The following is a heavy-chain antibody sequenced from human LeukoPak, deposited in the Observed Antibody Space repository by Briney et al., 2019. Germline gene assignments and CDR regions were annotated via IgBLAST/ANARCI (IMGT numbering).Heavy chain of an antibody. J-gene: IGHJ3*02. CDR1: GYTFTSYG. V-gene: IGHV1-18*01. CDR2: ISAYNGNT. D-gene: IGHD1-26*01. CDR3: ARDSLGVWWELRVRMDAFDI. Sequence: GASVKVSCKASGYTFTSYGISWVRQAPGQGLEWMGWISAYNGNTNYAQKLQGRVTMTTDTSTSTAYMELRCLRSDDTAVYYCARDSLGVWWELRVRMDAFDIWGQGTMVTVSS.